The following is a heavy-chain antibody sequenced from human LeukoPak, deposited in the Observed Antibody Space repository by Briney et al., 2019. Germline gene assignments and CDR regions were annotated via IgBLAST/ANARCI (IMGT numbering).Heavy chain of an antibody. CDR2: IYTSGST. CDR3: ARGGCSGGSCYTAHGAFDI. V-gene: IGHV4-4*07. Sequence: SETLSLTCTVSGGSISSYYWSWIRQPAGKGLEWIGRIYTSGSTNYNPSLKSRVTMSVDTSKNQFSLKLSSVTAADTAVYYCARGGCSGGSCYTAHGAFDIWGQGTMVTVSS. J-gene: IGHJ3*02. D-gene: IGHD2-15*01. CDR1: GGSISSYY.